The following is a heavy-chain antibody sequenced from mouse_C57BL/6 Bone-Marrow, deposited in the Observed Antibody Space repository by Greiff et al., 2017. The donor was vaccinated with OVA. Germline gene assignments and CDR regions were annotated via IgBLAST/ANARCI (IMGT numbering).Heavy chain of an antibody. J-gene: IGHJ2*01. CDR2: IYPRSGNT. D-gene: IGHD1-1*01. V-gene: IGHV1-81*01. Sequence: VQLQQSGAELARPGASVKLSCKASGYTFTSYGISWVKQRTGQGLEWIGEIYPRSGNTYYNAKFKGKATLTEDKSSSTAYMELRSLTSEDSAVYFCARQIYYYVSGYWYFDYWGQGTTLTVSS. CDR3: ARQIYYYVSGYWYFDY. CDR1: GYTFTSYG.